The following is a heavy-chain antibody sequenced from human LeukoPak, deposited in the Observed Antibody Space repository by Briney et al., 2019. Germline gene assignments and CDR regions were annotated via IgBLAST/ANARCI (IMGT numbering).Heavy chain of an antibody. Sequence: SVTVSCTASGGTFSSYAISWVRQAPGQGLEWMGGIIPIFGTANYAQKFQGRVTITADESTSTAYMELSSLRSEDTAVYYCARGSRDGYNFRLPFDYWGQGTLVTVSS. CDR1: GGTFSSYA. D-gene: IGHD5-24*01. J-gene: IGHJ4*02. CDR2: IIPIFGTA. CDR3: ARGSRDGYNFRLPFDY. V-gene: IGHV1-69*13.